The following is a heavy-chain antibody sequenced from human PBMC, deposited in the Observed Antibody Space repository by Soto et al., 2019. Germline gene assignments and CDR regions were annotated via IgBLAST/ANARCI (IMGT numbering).Heavy chain of an antibody. V-gene: IGHV4-59*08. J-gene: IGHJ4*02. Sequence: LSLTCTVSGGSISSYYWSWIRQPPGKGLEWIGYIYYSGSTNYNPSLKSRVTISVDTSKNQFSLKLSSVTAADTAVYYCARMTRAAALDYWGQGTLVTVSS. CDR2: IYYSGST. CDR3: ARMTRAAALDY. D-gene: IGHD6-13*01. CDR1: GGSISSYY.